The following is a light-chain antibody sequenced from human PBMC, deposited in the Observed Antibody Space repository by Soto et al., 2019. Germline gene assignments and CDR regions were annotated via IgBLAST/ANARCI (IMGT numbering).Light chain of an antibody. Sequence: QSALTQPRSVSGSPGQSVTISCTGTSSDVGTYNYVSWYQQHPGKAPKIVIYDVTKRPSGVPDRFSGSKSGNTASLTISGLQAEDEADYYCCSYAGSSLWVFGGGTKLTVL. J-gene: IGLJ3*02. V-gene: IGLV2-11*01. CDR1: SSDVGTYNY. CDR3: CSYAGSSLWV. CDR2: DVT.